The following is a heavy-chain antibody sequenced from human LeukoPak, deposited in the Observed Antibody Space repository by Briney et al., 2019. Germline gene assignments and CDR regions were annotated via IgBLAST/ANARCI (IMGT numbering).Heavy chain of an antibody. CDR3: ARRVGSSWRNWFDP. J-gene: IGHJ5*02. D-gene: IGHD6-13*01. CDR1: GYSISSGSYY. V-gene: IGHV4-61*02. CDR2: IYTSGST. Sequence: SETLSLTCTVSGYSISSGSYYWSWIRQPAGKGLEWIGRIYTSGSTNYNPSLKSRVTISVDTSKNQFSLKLSSVTAADTAVYYCARRVGSSWRNWFDPWGQGTLVTVSS.